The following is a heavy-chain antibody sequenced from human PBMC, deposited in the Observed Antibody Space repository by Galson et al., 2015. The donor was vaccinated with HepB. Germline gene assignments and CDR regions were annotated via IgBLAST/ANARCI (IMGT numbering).Heavy chain of an antibody. D-gene: IGHD6-6*01. CDR2: ISSSSSYI. V-gene: IGHV3-21*01. CDR3: ARDLGISNQLVPVDY. Sequence: SLRLSCAASGFTFSSYSMNWVRQAPGKGLEWVSSISSSSSYIYYADSVKGRFTISRDNAKNSLYLQMNSLRAEDTAVYYCARDLGISNQLVPVDYWGQGTLVTVSS. CDR1: GFTFSSYS. J-gene: IGHJ4*02.